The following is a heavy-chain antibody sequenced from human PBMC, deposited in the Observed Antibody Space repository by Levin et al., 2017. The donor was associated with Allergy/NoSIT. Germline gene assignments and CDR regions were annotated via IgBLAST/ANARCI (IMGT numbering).Heavy chain of an antibody. CDR3: VRGFGMDV. Sequence: GGSLRLSCAASGFTFSPYWMTWVRQASGKGLEWVANIKPDGSEKSYVDSLKGRFTISRDNAKNSLYLEMNSLRVEDTAVYCCVRGFGMDVWGQGTTVTVSS. CDR1: GFTFSPYW. J-gene: IGHJ6*02. V-gene: IGHV3-7*01. CDR2: IKPDGSEK.